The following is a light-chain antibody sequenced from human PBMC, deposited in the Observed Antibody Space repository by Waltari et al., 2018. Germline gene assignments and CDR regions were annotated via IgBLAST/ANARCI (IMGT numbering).Light chain of an antibody. Sequence: IVLTQSPGTLSLSPGERATLSCRASQTVSRSLAWYQQKPGQAPKLLIYVASTRATGIPDRFTGSWSGTDFSLTISSLEPEDFAIYFCQHYVRLPATFGQGTKVEIK. J-gene: IGKJ1*01. CDR2: VAS. CDR1: QTVSRS. CDR3: QHYVRLPAT. V-gene: IGKV3-20*01.